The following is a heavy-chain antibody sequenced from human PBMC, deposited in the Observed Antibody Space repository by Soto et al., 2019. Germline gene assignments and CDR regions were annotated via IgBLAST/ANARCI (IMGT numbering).Heavy chain of an antibody. CDR2: IYRTGST. J-gene: IGHJ4*02. Sequence: PSETLSLTCSVSGGSFTSNNWWTWVRQPPGQGLEWIGEIYRTGSTNYNPSLKSRVTISLDKSENQFSLKVTSLTAADTAVYYCASRDPGTSVDYWGQGTLVTVSS. V-gene: IGHV4-4*02. CDR3: ASRDPGTSVDY. D-gene: IGHD1-7*01. CDR1: GGSFTSNNW.